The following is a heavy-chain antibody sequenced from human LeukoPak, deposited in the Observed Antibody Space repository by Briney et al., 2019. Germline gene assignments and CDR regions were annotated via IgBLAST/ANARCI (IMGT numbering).Heavy chain of an antibody. CDR2: IIPISGTA. D-gene: IGHD2-2*01. V-gene: IGHV1-69*13. CDR3: ATYCSSTSCYIWGYYFDY. CDR1: GGTFSSYA. J-gene: IGHJ4*02. Sequence: GASVKVSCKASGGTFSSYAISWVRQAPGQGLEWMGGIIPISGTANYAQKFQDRITITADESTSTAYMELSSLRSEDTAVYYCATYCSSTSCYIWGYYFDYWGQGTLVTVSS.